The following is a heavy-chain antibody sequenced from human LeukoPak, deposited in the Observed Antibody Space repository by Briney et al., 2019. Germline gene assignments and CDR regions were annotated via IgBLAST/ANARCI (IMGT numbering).Heavy chain of an antibody. Sequence: GGSLRLSCAASGFTFSTYWMHWVRRAPGKGLVWVSRISTDGSVTSYADSVKGRFTISRDNAKNTMYLQMNSLRAEDTAVYYCARIGGSGRYSGHYFDHWGQGTLVTVSS. CDR2: ISTDGSVT. CDR3: ARIGGSGRYSGHYFDH. CDR1: GFTFSTYW. J-gene: IGHJ4*02. V-gene: IGHV3-74*01. D-gene: IGHD3-10*01.